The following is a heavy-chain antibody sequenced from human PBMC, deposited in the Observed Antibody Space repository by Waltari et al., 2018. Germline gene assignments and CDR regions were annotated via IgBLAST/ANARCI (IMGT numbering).Heavy chain of an antibody. CDR3: ARADWNSREVDY. D-gene: IGHD1-7*01. CDR1: GGSISSYY. CDR2: IYYSGRT. Sequence: QVQLQESGPGLVKPSETLSLTCTVSGGSISSYYWSWIRQPPGKGLEWIGYIYYSGRTNYNPSLKSRVTISVDTSKNQFSLKLSSVTAADTAVYYCARADWNSREVDYWGQGTLVTVSS. V-gene: IGHV4-59*01. J-gene: IGHJ4*02.